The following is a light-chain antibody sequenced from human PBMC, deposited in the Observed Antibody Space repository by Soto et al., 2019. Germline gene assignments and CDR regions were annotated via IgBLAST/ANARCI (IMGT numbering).Light chain of an antibody. CDR3: QQYGSSPLT. Sequence: IVLTQSPCTLSFSPGERATLSCRARQRVSSSYLAWYQQKPGQAPRLLIYGASSRDTGIPDRFSGRWSGTDFTLTISRLEPEDFAVYYCQQYGSSPLTFGRGTQVAIK. CDR1: QRVSSSY. J-gene: IGKJ4*01. CDR2: GAS. V-gene: IGKV3-20*01.